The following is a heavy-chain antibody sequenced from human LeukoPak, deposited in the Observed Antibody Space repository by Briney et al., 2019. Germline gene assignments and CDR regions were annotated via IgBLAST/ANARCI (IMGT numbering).Heavy chain of an antibody. CDR3: ARGNRKYGFDY. D-gene: IGHD2-2*01. CDR1: GGSISSYY. CDR2: IYYSGST. V-gene: IGHV4-59*01. J-gene: IGHJ4*02. Sequence: PSETLSLTCTVSGGSISSYYWSWIRQPPGKGLEWIGYIYYSGSTNYNPSLKSRVTLSVDTSKNQFSLKLSSVTAADTAVYYCARGNRKYGFDYWGQGTLVTVSS.